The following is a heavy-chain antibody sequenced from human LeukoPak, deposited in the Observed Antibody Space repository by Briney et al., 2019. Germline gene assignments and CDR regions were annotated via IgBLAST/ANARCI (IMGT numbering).Heavy chain of an antibody. Sequence: SQTLSLTCTVSGGSISSGGYYWSWIRQHPGKGLEWIGYIYYSGSTYYNPSLKSRVTISVDTSKNQFSLKLSSVTAADTAVYYCARADVCGGDCSSFDYRGQGTLVTVSS. CDR3: ARADVCGGDCSSFDY. D-gene: IGHD2-21*02. CDR2: IYYSGST. V-gene: IGHV4-31*03. J-gene: IGHJ4*02. CDR1: GGSISSGGYY.